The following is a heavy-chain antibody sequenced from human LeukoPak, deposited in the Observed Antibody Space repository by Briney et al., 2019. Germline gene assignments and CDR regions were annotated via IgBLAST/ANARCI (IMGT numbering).Heavy chain of an antibody. D-gene: IGHD2-15*01. V-gene: IGHV3-21*01. Sequence: GGSLRLSCAASGFTFGSYSMNWVRQAPGKGLEWVSSISSSSSYIYYADSVKGRFTISRDNAKNSLYLQMNSLRAEDTAVYYCARGGKGYPPTEVWYWGQGTLVTVSS. CDR1: GFTFGSYS. CDR2: ISSSSSYI. J-gene: IGHJ4*02. CDR3: ARGGKGYPPTEVWY.